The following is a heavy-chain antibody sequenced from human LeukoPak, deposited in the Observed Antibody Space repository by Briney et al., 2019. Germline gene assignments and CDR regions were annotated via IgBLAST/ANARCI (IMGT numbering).Heavy chain of an antibody. CDR2: ISSSSSYI. CDR3: ARVARRLQFGELDY. J-gene: IGHJ4*02. CDR1: GFTFSSYS. D-gene: IGHD5-24*01. Sequence: PGGSLRLSCAASGFTFSSYSMNWVRQAPGKGLEWVSSISSSSSYIYYADSVKGRFTISRDNAKNSLYLQMNSLRAEDTAVYYCARVARRLQFGELDYWGQGTLVTVSS. V-gene: IGHV3-21*01.